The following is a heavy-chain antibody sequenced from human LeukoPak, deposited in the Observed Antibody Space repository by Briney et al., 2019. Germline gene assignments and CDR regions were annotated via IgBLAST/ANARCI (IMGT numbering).Heavy chain of an antibody. V-gene: IGHV3-21*04. D-gene: IGHD6-19*01. CDR1: GFTFSNYE. CDR3: AKVPSSGWYESNWLGAFDI. J-gene: IGHJ3*02. CDR2: ITGSSSYI. Sequence: PGGSLRLSCAASGFTFSNYEMNWVRQAPGKGLEWVSFITGSSSYIYYTDSVKGRFTISRDNAKNSLFLQMNSLRAEDTAVYYCAKVPSSGWYESNWLGAFDIWGQGTMVTVSS.